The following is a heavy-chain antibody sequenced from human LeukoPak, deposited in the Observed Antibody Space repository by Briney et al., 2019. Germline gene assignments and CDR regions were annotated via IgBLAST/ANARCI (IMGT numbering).Heavy chain of an antibody. J-gene: IGHJ4*02. D-gene: IGHD4-17*01. V-gene: IGHV4-34*01. CDR2: INHSGST. CDR3: ASSDYGDYSGY. CDR1: GGSFSGYY. Sequence: SETLSLTCAVYGGSFSGYYWSWIRQPPGKGLEWIGEINHSGSTNYNPSLKSRVTISVDTSKNQFSLKLSSVTAADTAVYYCASSDYGDYSGYWGQGTLVTVSS.